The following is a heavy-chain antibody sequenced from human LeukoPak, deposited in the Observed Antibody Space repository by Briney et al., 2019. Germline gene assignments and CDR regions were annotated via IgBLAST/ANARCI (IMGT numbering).Heavy chain of an antibody. D-gene: IGHD3-22*01. V-gene: IGHV1-69*04. CDR3: ARDQYYYDSSGYYSTLYYYGMDV. CDR1: GGTFSSYA. Sequence: SVKVSCKASGGTFSSYAISWVRQAPGQGLEWMGRIIPILGIANYAQKFQGRVTITADKSTSTAYMELSSLRSEDTAVYYCARDQYYYDSSGYYSTLYYYGMDVWGQGTTVTVSS. J-gene: IGHJ6*02. CDR2: IIPILGIA.